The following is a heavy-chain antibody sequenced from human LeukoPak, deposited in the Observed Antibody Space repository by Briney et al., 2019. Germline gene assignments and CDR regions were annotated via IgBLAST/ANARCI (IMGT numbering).Heavy chain of an antibody. V-gene: IGHV3-49*04. D-gene: IGHD3-9*01. J-gene: IGHJ3*02. CDR2: IRSKAYGGTT. CDR1: GFTFGDYA. CDR3: TGRLLRYFDWLLMLRAFDI. Sequence: GGSLRLSCTASGFTFGDYAMSWVRQAPGKGLEWVGFIRSKAYGGTTEYAASVKGRFTISRDDSKSIAYLQMNSLKTEDTAVYYCTGRLLRYFDWLLMLRAFDIWGQGTMVTVSS.